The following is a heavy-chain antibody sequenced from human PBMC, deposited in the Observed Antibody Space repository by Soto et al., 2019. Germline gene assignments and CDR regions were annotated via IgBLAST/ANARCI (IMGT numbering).Heavy chain of an antibody. D-gene: IGHD3-22*01. CDR1: GGSISSGDYY. CDR3: ARRLYYDSSGLEGGGMDV. CDR2: IYYSGST. J-gene: IGHJ6*02. V-gene: IGHV4-30-4*01. Sequence: LSLTCTVSGGSISSGDYYWSWIRQPPGKGLEWIGYIYYSGSTYYNPSLKSRVTISVDTSKNQFSLKLSSVTAADTAVYYRARRLYYDSSGLEGGGMDVWGQGTTVTVSS.